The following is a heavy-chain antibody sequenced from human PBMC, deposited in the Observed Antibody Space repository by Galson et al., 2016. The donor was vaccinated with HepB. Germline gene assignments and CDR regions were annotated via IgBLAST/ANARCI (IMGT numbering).Heavy chain of an antibody. Sequence: SLRLSCAASGFTFDDSAMHWVRQPPGKGLEWVSGIHWSSRTVGYADSVKGRFTISRDNAKNSLYLQMNSLTVEDTALYYCARGVDKVSTMGGWGYGMGVWGQGTTVTVSS. CDR3: ARGVDKVSTMGGWGYGMGV. CDR2: IHWSSRTV. D-gene: IGHD5/OR15-5a*01. J-gene: IGHJ6*02. CDR1: GFTFDDSA. V-gene: IGHV3-9*01.